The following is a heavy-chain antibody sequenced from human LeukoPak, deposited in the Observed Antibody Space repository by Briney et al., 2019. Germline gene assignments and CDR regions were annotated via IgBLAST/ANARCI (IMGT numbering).Heavy chain of an antibody. CDR3: ARDVDDDYYLDV. Sequence: SETLSLTCTVSGGSICNYYWSWIRQSPGKGLEWIGYINYSGITTYNPSLKSRVTISVDTSKNQFSLRLTSVTAADTAVYYCARDVDDDYYLDVWGKGTTVTVSS. V-gene: IGHV4-59*01. CDR1: GGSICNYY. D-gene: IGHD2-15*01. CDR2: INYSGIT. J-gene: IGHJ6*03.